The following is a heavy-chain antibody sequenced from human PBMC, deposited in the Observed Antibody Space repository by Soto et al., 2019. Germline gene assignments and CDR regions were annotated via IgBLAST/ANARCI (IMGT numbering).Heavy chain of an antibody. CDR1: GGSIGRGDYY. CDR3: ARAFDDSSGYYGGLGY. CDR2: IYYTGST. D-gene: IGHD3-22*01. V-gene: IGHV4-30-4*01. J-gene: IGHJ4*02. Sequence: QVQLQESGPGLVMPSQTLSLTCTVSGGSIGRGDYYWSWIRQPPGKGLEWIGYIYYTGSTYYSPSLKRRLILSIDTSKNQLSLKLSSVTAADTAVYYCARAFDDSSGYYGGLGYWGQGTLVTVSS.